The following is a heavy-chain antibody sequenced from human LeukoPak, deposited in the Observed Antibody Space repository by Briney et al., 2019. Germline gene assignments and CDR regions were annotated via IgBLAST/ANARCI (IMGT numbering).Heavy chain of an antibody. Sequence: SETLSLTCTVSGGSISTSSYYWGWVRQPPGKGLEWIGNIFYSGSTYYSPSLKSRVTISVDTSKNQFSLKLSSVTAADTAVYYCATDFWSGTNIIDYWGQGTLVTVSS. J-gene: IGHJ4*02. CDR3: ATDFWSGTNIIDY. D-gene: IGHD3-3*01. V-gene: IGHV4-39*07. CDR1: GGSISTSSYY. CDR2: IFYSGST.